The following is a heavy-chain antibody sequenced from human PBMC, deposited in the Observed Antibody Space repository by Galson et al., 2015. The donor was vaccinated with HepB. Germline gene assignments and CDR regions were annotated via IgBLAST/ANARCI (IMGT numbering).Heavy chain of an antibody. V-gene: IGHV1-18*01. CDR1: GYTFTRYG. D-gene: IGHD3-22*01. J-gene: IGHJ4*02. CDR3: ASDRNTYYYDSSGYSVDY. Sequence: SVKVSCKASGYTFTRYGISWVRQAPGQGLEWMGCIHADNGKTNYAQSLQGRVTMTTDTSTSTAYMELRSLSSDDTAVYYCASDRNTYYYDSSGYSVDYWGQGTLGTVAP. CDR2: IHADNGKT.